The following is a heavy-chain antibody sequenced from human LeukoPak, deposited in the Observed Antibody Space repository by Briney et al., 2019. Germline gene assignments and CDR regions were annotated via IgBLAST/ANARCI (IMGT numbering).Heavy chain of an antibody. V-gene: IGHV1-8*01. CDR3: ARDLGGYCSSSSCFYAFDI. J-gene: IGHJ3*02. D-gene: IGHD2-2*01. Sequence: ASVKVSCKASGYTSTSYDINWVRQATGQGLEWMGWMNPNSGNTGYAQKFQGRVTMTRNTSISTAYMELSSLRSEDTAVYYCARDLGGYCSSSSCFYAFDIWGQGTMVTVSS. CDR1: GYTSTSYD. CDR2: MNPNSGNT.